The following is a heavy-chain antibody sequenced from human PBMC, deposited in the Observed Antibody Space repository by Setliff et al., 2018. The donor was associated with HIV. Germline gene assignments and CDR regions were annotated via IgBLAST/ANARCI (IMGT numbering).Heavy chain of an antibody. CDR2: IYYSGST. CDR3: ARRRHYYGSGSYVDY. J-gene: IGHJ4*02. CDR1: GGSISSSSYY. D-gene: IGHD3-10*01. Sequence: KPSETLSLTCTVSGGSISSSSYYWGWIRQPPGKGLEWIGSIYYSGSTYYNPSLKSRVTISVDTSKNQFSLKLSSVTAADTAVYYCARRRHYYGSGSYVDYWGQGTLVTSPQ. V-gene: IGHV4-39*01.